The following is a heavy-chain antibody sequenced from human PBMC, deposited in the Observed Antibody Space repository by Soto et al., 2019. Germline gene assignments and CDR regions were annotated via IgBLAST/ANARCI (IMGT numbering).Heavy chain of an antibody. J-gene: IGHJ4*02. V-gene: IGHV3-30*04. D-gene: IGHD5-12*01. CDR1: GLTFSSNA. CDR3: ARDRRGGYARDY. Sequence: QVQLVESGGGVVQPGRSLRLSCAASGLTFSSNAMHWVRQAPGKGLEWVAVILYDGRKKNYADPVKGRFTISRDNSKNTLYLQMNNLRAEDTAVYYCARDRRGGYARDYWGQGTLVTVSS. CDR2: ILYDGRKK.